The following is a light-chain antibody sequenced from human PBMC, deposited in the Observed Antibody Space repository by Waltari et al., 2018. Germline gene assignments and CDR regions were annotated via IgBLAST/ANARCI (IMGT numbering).Light chain of an antibody. V-gene: IGLV2-14*03. Sequence: QSALTQPASVSGSAGQSIAISCSGTNSDIGRYNYVSWYQQHPGNAPRLIIYDVSRCPSGVSNLFIGSKSGITASLAISGLQAEDEGDYFCASYTSSNTVIFGGGTRVTVL. CDR2: DVS. CDR1: NSDIGRYNY. J-gene: IGLJ2*01. CDR3: ASYTSSNTVI.